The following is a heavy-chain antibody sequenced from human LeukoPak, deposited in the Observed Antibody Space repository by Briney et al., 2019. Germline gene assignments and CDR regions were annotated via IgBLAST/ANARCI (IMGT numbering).Heavy chain of an antibody. J-gene: IGHJ3*02. D-gene: IGHD2-21*01. V-gene: IGHV3-64D*09. CDR2: ISGSGGTT. Sequence: PGGSLRLSCSASGFTFSTHSMHWVRQAPGKGLEYVSTISGSGGTTYYADSVKGRFTISSDNSKNSVYLQMSSLRAEDTAMYHCVKDLGEAWAFDIWGQGTMVTVSS. CDR1: GFTFSTHS. CDR3: VKDLGEAWAFDI.